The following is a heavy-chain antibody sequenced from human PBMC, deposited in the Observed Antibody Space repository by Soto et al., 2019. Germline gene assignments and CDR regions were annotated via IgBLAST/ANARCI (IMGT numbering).Heavy chain of an antibody. J-gene: IGHJ4*02. Sequence: EVQLVESGGGLVQPGGSLRLSCAASGFTVSSNYMSWVHQAPGKGLEWVSVIYSGGSTYYADSVKGRFTISRDNSKNTLYLQMNSLRAEDTAVYYCARVYYGDYGFDYWGQGTLVTVSS. CDR1: GFTVSSNY. D-gene: IGHD4-17*01. CDR2: IYSGGST. V-gene: IGHV3-66*01. CDR3: ARVYYGDYGFDY.